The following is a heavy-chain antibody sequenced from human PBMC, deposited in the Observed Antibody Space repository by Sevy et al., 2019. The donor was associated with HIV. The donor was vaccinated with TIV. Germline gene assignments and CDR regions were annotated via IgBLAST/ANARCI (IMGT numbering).Heavy chain of an antibody. J-gene: IGHJ4*02. D-gene: IGHD3-10*01. CDR2: INQDGSEK. CDR3: ASLLSGRPNDY. CDR1: GFTFSNPS. V-gene: IGHV3-7*01. Sequence: GGSLRLSCAASGFTFSNPSMSWVRQAPGKGLEWVANINQDGSEKYYVDSVKGRFTISRDNAKNSLFLQMNSLRAEDTAVYYCASLLSGRPNDYWGQGTLVTVSS.